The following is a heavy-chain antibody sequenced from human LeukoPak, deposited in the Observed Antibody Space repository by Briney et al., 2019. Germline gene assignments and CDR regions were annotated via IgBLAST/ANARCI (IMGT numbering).Heavy chain of an antibody. V-gene: IGHV1-69*05. D-gene: IGHD2-2*01. J-gene: IGHJ3*02. CDR1: GGTFSSYA. Sequence: VASVKVSCKASGGTFSSYAISWVRQAPGQGLEWMGGIIPIFGTANYAQKFQGRVTITTDESTSTAYMELSSLRSEDAAVYYCARDPLRKLGYCSSTSCHDAFDIWGQGTMVTVSS. CDR2: IIPIFGTA. CDR3: ARDPLRKLGYCSSTSCHDAFDI.